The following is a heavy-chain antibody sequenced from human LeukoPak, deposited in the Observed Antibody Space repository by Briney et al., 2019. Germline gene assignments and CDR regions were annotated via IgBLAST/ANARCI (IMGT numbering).Heavy chain of an antibody. J-gene: IGHJ4*02. CDR3: ARKGTGDLDYFDY. CDR2: IYNSGST. Sequence: SATLSLTCTVSGASISSGSYYWSWIRQPAGKGLEWIGGIYNSGSTDYNPSLKYRVTIAVDTSKNQFSLKLSSVTAADAAMYYCARKGTGDLDYFDYWGQGTLVTVSS. D-gene: IGHD7-27*01. CDR1: GASISSGSYY. V-gene: IGHV4-61*02.